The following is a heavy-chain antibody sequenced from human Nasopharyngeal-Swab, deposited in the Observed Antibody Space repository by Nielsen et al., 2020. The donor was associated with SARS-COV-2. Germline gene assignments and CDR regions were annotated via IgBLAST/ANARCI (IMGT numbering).Heavy chain of an antibody. J-gene: IGHJ6*02. V-gene: IGHV3-33*01. Sequence: GESLKISCAASGFTFSSYGMHWVRQAPGKGLEWVAVIWYDGSNKYYADSVKGRFTISRDNSKNTLYLQMNSLRAEDTAVNYCARDEAVAQLSYYGMDVWGQGTTVTVSS. D-gene: IGHD6-19*01. CDR1: GFTFSSYG. CDR3: ARDEAVAQLSYYGMDV. CDR2: IWYDGSNK.